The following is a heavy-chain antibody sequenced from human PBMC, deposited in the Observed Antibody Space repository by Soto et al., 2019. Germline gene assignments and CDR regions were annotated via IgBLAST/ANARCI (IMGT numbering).Heavy chain of an antibody. CDR1: GGTFS. Sequence: QVQLVQSGAEVKKPGSSVKVSCKVSGGTFSIRWVRQAPGQGLEWMGGIIPVIDTANYARKFQGRVVISRDRATIIVYMETLSLTLEDTAVYYCARGSGADAFDIWGKGTMVTVSS. CDR2: IIPVIDTA. V-gene: IGHV1-69*06. CDR3: ARGSGADAFDI. J-gene: IGHJ3*02. D-gene: IGHD3-10*01.